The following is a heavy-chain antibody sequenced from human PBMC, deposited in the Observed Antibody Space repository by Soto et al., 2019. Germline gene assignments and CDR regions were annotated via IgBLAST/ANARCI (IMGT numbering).Heavy chain of an antibody. J-gene: IGHJ4*02. CDR2: ISGYNGNT. V-gene: IGHV1-18*01. CDR1: GYIFTSYA. Sequence: ASVKVSCKASGYIFTSYAISWVRQAPGQGLEWMGWISGYNGNTKYAQKLQGRVTMTTDISMSTAYMELRSLRSDDTAVYYCARGNSMIVLVEVDYWGQGTRVT. D-gene: IGHD3-22*01. CDR3: ARGNSMIVLVEVDY.